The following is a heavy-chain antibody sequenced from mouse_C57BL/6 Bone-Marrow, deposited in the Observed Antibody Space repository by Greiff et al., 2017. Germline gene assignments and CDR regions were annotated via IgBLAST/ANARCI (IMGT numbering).Heavy chain of an antibody. V-gene: IGHV1-7*01. CDR2: ITPSSGYT. CDR1: GYTFTSYW. J-gene: IGHJ3*01. D-gene: IGHD2-4*01. CDR3: ASYDYDLAWFAY. Sequence: QVQLQQSGAELAKPGASVKLSCKASGYTFTSYWMHWVKQRTGQGLEWIGYITPSSGYTKYNQKFKDKATLTADKSSSTAYMQLSSLTYEDSAVYYCASYDYDLAWFAYWGQGTLVTVSA.